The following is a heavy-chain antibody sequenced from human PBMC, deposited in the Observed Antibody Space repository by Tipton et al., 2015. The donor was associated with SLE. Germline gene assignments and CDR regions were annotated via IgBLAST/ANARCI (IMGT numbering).Heavy chain of an antibody. CDR1: GYTFSNYG. V-gene: IGHV1-18*01. CDR2: ISAYNGNT. CDR3: ARGPFLTGYYPVFDY. Sequence: QVQLVQSGAEVKKPGASVKVSCKASGYTFSNYGITWVRQAPGQGLEWMGWISAYNGNTNYGHGRVTLTTDTSTSTAYMELWSLRSDDTAVYYCARGPFLTGYYPVFDYWGQGTLVTVSS. D-gene: IGHD3-9*01. J-gene: IGHJ4*02.